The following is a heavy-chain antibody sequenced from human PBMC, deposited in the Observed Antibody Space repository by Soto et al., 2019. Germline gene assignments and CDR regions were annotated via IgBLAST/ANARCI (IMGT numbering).Heavy chain of an antibody. CDR1: GFTFSDYY. CDR2: ISSSGTTI. D-gene: IGHD2-8*01. J-gene: IGHJ4*02. Sequence: GGSLGLSCAASGFTFSDYYMNWIRQAPGKGLEWVSYISSSGTTIYYADSVRGRFTISRDNAKKSLYLQMNSLKAEDTAVYYCARDCSNGLCPFDYWGQGTLVTVSS. V-gene: IGHV3-11*01. CDR3: ARDCSNGLCPFDY.